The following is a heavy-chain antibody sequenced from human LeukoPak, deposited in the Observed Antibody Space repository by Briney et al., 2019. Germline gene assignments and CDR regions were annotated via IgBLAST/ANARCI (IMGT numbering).Heavy chain of an antibody. V-gene: IGHV1-24*01. J-gene: IGHJ4*02. Sequence: ASVTVSCTVSGYTLTKLSIPWVRQAPGKGLEWMGGFDPGDGETIYAQKFQGRVTMTEDTSTDTAYMELSSLRSEDTAVYYCATDLATVVIVTNYWGQGTLVTVSS. D-gene: IGHD4-23*01. CDR1: GYTLTKLS. CDR3: ATDLATVVIVTNY. CDR2: FDPGDGET.